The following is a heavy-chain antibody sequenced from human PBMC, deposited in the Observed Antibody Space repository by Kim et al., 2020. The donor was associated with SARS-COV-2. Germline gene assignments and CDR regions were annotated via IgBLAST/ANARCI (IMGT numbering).Heavy chain of an antibody. CDR3: ARGRYDSSGYYYFDFIDY. Sequence: ASVKVSCKASGYTFTSYDINWVRQATGQGLEWMGWMNPNSGNTGYAQKFQGRVTMTRNTSISTAYMELSSLRSEDTAVYYCARGRYDSSGYYYFDFIDYWGQGTLVTVSS. J-gene: IGHJ4*02. CDR1: GYTFTSYD. CDR2: MNPNSGNT. D-gene: IGHD3-22*01. V-gene: IGHV1-8*01.